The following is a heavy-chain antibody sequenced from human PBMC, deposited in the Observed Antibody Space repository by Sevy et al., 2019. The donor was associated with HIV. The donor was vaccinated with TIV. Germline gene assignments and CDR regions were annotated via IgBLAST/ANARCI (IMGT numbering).Heavy chain of an antibody. V-gene: IGHV3-11*01. J-gene: IGHJ3*02. CDR2: ISSSGSTI. Sequence: GGSLRLSCAASGFTFSDYYMSWIRQAPGKGLEWVSYISSSGSTIYYADSVKGRFTISRDNAKNSLYLQMNSLRAEDTAVYYSAREKGIAPQSGVFDIWGQGTMVTVSS. D-gene: IGHD6-13*01. CDR1: GFTFSDYY. CDR3: AREKGIAPQSGVFDI.